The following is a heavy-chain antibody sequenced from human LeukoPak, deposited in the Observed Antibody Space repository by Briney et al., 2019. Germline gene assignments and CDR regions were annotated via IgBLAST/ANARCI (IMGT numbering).Heavy chain of an antibody. D-gene: IGHD3-10*01. J-gene: IGHJ6*02. V-gene: IGHV1-2*02. Sequence: APVKVSCKASGYTFTGYYMHWVRQAPGQGLEWMGWINPNSGGTNYAQKFQGRVTMTRDTSISTAYMELSRLRSDDTAVYYCARGGITMVQESLYYYYGMDVWGQGTTVTVSS. CDR3: ARGGITMVQESLYYYYGMDV. CDR2: INPNSGGT. CDR1: GYTFTGYY.